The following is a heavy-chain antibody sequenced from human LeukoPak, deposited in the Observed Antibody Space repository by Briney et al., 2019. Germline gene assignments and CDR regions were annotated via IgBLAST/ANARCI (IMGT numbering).Heavy chain of an antibody. CDR1: GFTFSSYA. J-gene: IGHJ4*02. Sequence: GGSQRLSCAVSGFTFSSYAMSWVRQAPGKGLEWLSVISGSGGSTYYADSVKGRFTISRSNSKNTLYLQMNSLRAEDSAVYYCATVPPVGWEMYYFDYWGQGTLVTVSS. CDR3: ATVPPVGWEMYYFDY. D-gene: IGHD1-26*01. V-gene: IGHV3-23*01. CDR2: ISGSGGST.